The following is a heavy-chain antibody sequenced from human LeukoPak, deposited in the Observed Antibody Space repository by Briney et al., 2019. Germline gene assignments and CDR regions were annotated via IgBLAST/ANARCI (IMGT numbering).Heavy chain of an antibody. J-gene: IGHJ4*02. CDR1: GGSFSGYY. CDR3: ARGTRSSWYGDDY. Sequence: KPSETLSLTCAVYGGSFSGYYWSWIRQPPGKGLEWIGEINHSGSTNYNPSLKSRVTISVDTSKNQFSLKLSSVTAADTAVYYCARGTRSSWYGDDYWGQGTLVTVSS. D-gene: IGHD6-13*01. CDR2: INHSGST. V-gene: IGHV4-34*01.